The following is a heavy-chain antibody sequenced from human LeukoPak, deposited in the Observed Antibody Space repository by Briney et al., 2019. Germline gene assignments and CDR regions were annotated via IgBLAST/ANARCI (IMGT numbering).Heavy chain of an antibody. CDR1: GYPFTSYG. CDR3: AREDSNSENF. J-gene: IGHJ4*02. V-gene: IGHV1-18*01. Sequence: ASVKVSCKASGYPFTSYGLTWVRQTPGQGLQRMGWIAAYNGATNYAQIFQGRISMTTDTSTNTGYMELRSLTSDDTAVYYCAREDSNSENFWGQGTLVTVSS. CDR2: IAAYNGAT. D-gene: IGHD2/OR15-2a*01.